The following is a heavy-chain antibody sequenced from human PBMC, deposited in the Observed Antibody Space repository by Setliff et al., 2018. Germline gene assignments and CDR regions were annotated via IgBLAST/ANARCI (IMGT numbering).Heavy chain of an antibody. CDR2: ISSSSSYI. V-gene: IGHV3-21*01. D-gene: IGHD1-26*01. J-gene: IGHJ1*01. Sequence: GASLKISCAASGFTFSSYSMNWVRQAPGKGLEWVSSISSSSSYIYYADSVKGRFTISRDNAKNSLYLQMNSLRAEDTAVYYCASSREGPRSEYFQHWGQGTLVTVSS. CDR3: ASSREGPRSEYFQH. CDR1: GFTFSSYS.